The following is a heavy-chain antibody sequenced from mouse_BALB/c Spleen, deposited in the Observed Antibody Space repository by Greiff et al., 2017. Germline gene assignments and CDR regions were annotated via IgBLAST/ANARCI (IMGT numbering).Heavy chain of an antibody. CDR2: INPSNGGT. Sequence: QVQLQQSGAELAKPGASVKMSCKASGYTFTSYYMYWVKQRPGQGLEWIGGINPSNGGTNFNEKFKSKATLTVDKSSSTAYMQLSSLTSEDSAVYYCTRRYYGYYFDYWGQGTTLTVSS. CDR1: GYTFTSYY. CDR3: TRRYYGYYFDY. V-gene: IGHV1S81*02. D-gene: IGHD1-1*01. J-gene: IGHJ2*01.